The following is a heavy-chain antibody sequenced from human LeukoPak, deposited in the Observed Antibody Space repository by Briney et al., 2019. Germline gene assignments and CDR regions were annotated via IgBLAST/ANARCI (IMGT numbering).Heavy chain of an antibody. CDR3: ANGPGQLARPSAAFDI. J-gene: IGHJ3*02. CDR2: IIPFFGTA. CDR1: GGTFSSYA. D-gene: IGHD6-6*01. Sequence: SVKVSCKTSGGTFSSYAINWVRQAPGQGLEWMGGIIPFFGTANYAQKFQGRVTITADESTSTAYMELSSLRSEDTAVYYCANGPGQLARPSAAFDIWGQGTMVTVSS. V-gene: IGHV1-69*01.